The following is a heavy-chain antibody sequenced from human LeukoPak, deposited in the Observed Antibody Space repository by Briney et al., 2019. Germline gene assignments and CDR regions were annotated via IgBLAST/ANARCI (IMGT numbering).Heavy chain of an antibody. Sequence: SETLSLTCAVYGGSFSGYYWSWIRQPPGKGLEWIGEINHSGSTNYNPSLKSRVTISVDTSKNQFSLKLSSVTAADTAAYYCASLDYGDTDYWGQGTLVTVSS. J-gene: IGHJ4*02. CDR1: GGSFSGYY. CDR2: INHSGST. V-gene: IGHV4-34*01. CDR3: ASLDYGDTDY. D-gene: IGHD4-17*01.